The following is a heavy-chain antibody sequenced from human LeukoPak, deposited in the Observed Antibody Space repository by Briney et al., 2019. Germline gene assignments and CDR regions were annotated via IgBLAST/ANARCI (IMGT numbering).Heavy chain of an antibody. CDR1: KFTFSNYG. J-gene: IGHJ4*02. CDR2: ISFDGRTK. CDR3: AKEYDSGGYGAYFDY. Sequence: GGSLRLSCTASKFTFSNYGMQWVRQAPGKGLEWVAVISFDGRTKYYADSVKGRFTLSRDNSRNTLDLQMNSLGPEDTAAYYCAKEYDSGGYGAYFDYWGRGTLVTVSS. V-gene: IGHV3-30*18. D-gene: IGHD3-10*01.